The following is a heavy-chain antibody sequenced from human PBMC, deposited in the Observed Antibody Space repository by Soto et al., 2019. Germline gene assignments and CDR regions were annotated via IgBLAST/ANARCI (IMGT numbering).Heavy chain of an antibody. CDR3: ARDYDFWSGYSYYYYGMDV. D-gene: IGHD3-3*01. V-gene: IGHV1-3*01. CDR1: GYTFTSYA. CDR2: INAGNGNT. J-gene: IGHJ6*02. Sequence: ASVKVSCKASGYTFTSYAMHWVRQAPGQRLEWMGWINAGNGNTKYSQKFQGRVTITRDTSASTAYMELSSLRSEDTAVYYCARDYDFWSGYSYYYYGMDVWGHGTTVTVSS.